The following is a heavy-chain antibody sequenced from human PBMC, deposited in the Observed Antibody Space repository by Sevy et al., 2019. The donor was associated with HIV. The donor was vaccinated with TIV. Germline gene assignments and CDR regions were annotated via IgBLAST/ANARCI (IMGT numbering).Heavy chain of an antibody. D-gene: IGHD3-3*01. CDR3: ARGKHVSDYYGSFDY. CDR2: IWLGGTT. Sequence: GWSLRLSCAVSGFTVSSNFMSWVRQAPGKGLEWVSVIWLGGTTYYADSVKGRFTISRDNSKNTVYLHMNSLRAEDTAVYYCARGKHVSDYYGSFDYWGQGTLVTVSS. J-gene: IGHJ4*02. CDR1: GFTVSSNF. V-gene: IGHV3-53*01.